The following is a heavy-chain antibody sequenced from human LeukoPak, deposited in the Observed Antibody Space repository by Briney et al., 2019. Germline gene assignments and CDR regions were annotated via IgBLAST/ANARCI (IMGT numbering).Heavy chain of an antibody. J-gene: IGHJ5*02. D-gene: IGHD3-3*01. CDR3: ARDGFWSGYYLGWFDP. Sequence: SETLSLTCTVSGGSISSYYWSWIRQPPGKGLEWIGYIYYSGSTYYNPSLKSRVTISVDTSKNQFSLKLSSVTAADTAVYYCARDGFWSGYYLGWFDPWGQGTLVTVSS. V-gene: IGHV4-59*01. CDR2: IYYSGST. CDR1: GGSISSYY.